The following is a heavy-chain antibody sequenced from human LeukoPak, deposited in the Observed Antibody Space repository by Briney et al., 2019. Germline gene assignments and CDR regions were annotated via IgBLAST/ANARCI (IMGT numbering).Heavy chain of an antibody. CDR1: GFTFSSYG. D-gene: IGHD6-19*01. CDR3: ARLFVLVAGTGDDY. V-gene: IGHV4-39*01. Sequence: GSLRLSCAASGFTFSSYGMSWVRQPPGKGLEWIGSIYYSGSTYYNPSLKSRATISVDTSKNQFSLKLSSVTAADTAVYYCARLFVLVAGTGDDYWGQGTLVTVSS. CDR2: IYYSGST. J-gene: IGHJ4*02.